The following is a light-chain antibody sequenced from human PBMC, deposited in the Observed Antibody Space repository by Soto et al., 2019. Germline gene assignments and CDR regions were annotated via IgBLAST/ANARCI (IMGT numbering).Light chain of an antibody. CDR1: SSDVGGYIY. CDR2: DVT. Sequence: SALTQPASVSGSPGQLITISCTGTSSDVGGYIYVSWYQQHPGKAPKLMIYDVTSRPSGVSYRFSGSKSGNTASLTISGLQAEDEADYYCSSYTTSSSYVFGTGTKVTVL. J-gene: IGLJ1*01. CDR3: SSYTTSSSYV. V-gene: IGLV2-14*01.